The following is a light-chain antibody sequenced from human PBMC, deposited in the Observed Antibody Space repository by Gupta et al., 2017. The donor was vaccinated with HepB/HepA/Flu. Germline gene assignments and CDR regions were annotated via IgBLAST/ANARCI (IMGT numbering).Light chain of an antibody. CDR3: GTWDTSRNTVV. Sequence: QSVLTQPPSVSAAPGQTVTISCSGTTSNIGNNYVSWYQHLPGTPPQLLISQNDKRPSGIPDRFSGSKSGTSATLGITGLQTGDEADYHCGTWDTSRNTVVFGGGTKLTVL. V-gene: IGLV1-51*02. CDR1: TSNIGNNY. CDR2: QND. J-gene: IGLJ2*01.